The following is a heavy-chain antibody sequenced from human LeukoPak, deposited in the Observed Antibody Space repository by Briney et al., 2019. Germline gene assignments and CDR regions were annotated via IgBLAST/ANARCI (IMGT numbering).Heavy chain of an antibody. V-gene: IGHV4-61*08. D-gene: IGHD3-16*02. Sequence: SETLSLTCTVSGGSVSSGGFSWNWIRQPPGKGLEWIGFIDYSGSTYYNPSLKSRVTVSADTSKNQFSLKLTSVTAAHTAVYYCARRCYHANCDYWGQGSLVTVSS. J-gene: IGHJ4*02. CDR2: IDYSGST. CDR3: ARRCYHANCDY. CDR1: GGSVSSGGFS.